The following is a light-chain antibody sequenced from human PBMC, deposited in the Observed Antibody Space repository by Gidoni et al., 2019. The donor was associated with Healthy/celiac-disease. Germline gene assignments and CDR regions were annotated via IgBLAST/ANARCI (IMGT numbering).Light chain of an antibody. Sequence: EIVLTQSPGTLSLAPGERATLSCRASQSVSSSYLAWYQQKPGQAPRLLLYGASSRATGIPDRFSGSGSGTDVTLTISRLAPQDFAVYYCQQYGSSPWTFGQGTKVEIK. CDR2: GAS. CDR3: QQYGSSPWT. V-gene: IGKV3-20*01. CDR1: QSVSSSY. J-gene: IGKJ1*01.